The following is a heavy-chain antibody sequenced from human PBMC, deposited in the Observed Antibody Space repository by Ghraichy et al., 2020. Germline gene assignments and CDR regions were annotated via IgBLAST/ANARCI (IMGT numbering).Heavy chain of an antibody. J-gene: IGHJ2*01. CDR3: ARDLGMDIAAAENWYFDL. CDR2: IIPIFGTA. CDR1: GGTFSSYA. D-gene: IGHD6-13*01. V-gene: IGHV1-69*13. Sequence: SVKVSCKASGGTFSSYAISWVRQAPGQGLEWMGGIIPIFGTANYAQKFQGRVTITADESTSTAYMELSSLRSEDTAVYYCARDLGMDIAAAENWYFDLWGRGTLFPVSS.